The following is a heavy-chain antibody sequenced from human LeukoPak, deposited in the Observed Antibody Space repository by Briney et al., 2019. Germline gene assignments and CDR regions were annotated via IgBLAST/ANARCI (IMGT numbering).Heavy chain of an antibody. J-gene: IGHJ4*02. CDR1: GFTFSSYA. V-gene: IGHV3-30-3*01. CDR3: ARPLTGYYNLPGDYFDY. D-gene: IGHD3-9*01. CDR2: ISYDGSNK. Sequence: GRSLRLSCAASGFTFSSYAMHWVRQAPGKGLEWVAVISYDGSNKYYADSVKGRFTISRDNSKNTLYLLMNSLRAEDTAVYYCARPLTGYYNLPGDYFDYWGQGTLVTVSS.